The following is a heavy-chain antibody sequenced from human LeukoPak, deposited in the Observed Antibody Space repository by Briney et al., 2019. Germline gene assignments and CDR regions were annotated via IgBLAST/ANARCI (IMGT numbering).Heavy chain of an antibody. D-gene: IGHD4-17*01. CDR3: ARDLRLEGFVATVTRTRYYGMDV. CDR2: IYSGGST. Sequence: SGGSRRLSCAASGFTVSSNYMSWVRQAPGKGLEWVSVIYSGGSTYYADSVKGRFTISRDNSKNTLYLQMNSLRAEDTAVYYCARDLRLEGFVATVTRTRYYGMDVWGQGTTVTVSS. J-gene: IGHJ6*02. V-gene: IGHV3-66*01. CDR1: GFTVSSNY.